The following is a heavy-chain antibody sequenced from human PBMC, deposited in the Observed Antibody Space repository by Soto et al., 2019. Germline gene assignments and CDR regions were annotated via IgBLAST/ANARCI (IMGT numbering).Heavy chain of an antibody. V-gene: IGHV1-69*13. Sequence: ASVKVSCKASGGTFSSYAISWVRQAPGQGLEWMGGIIPIFGTANYAQKFQGRVTITADESTSTAYMELSSLRSEDTAVYYFARDPGIVVVVAATHNWFDPWGQGTLVTVSS. CDR3: ARDPGIVVVVAATHNWFDP. D-gene: IGHD2-15*01. CDR1: GGTFSSYA. CDR2: IIPIFGTA. J-gene: IGHJ5*02.